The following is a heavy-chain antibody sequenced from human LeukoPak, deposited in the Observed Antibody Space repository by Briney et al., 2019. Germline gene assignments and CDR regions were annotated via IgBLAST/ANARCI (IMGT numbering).Heavy chain of an antibody. CDR2: VDPSDYET. CDR1: GYSFTSNW. V-gene: IGHV5-10-1*01. D-gene: IGHD1-1*01. J-gene: IGHJ4*02. CDR3: TRLDWNDEGFDY. Sequence: GESLKISCKGSGYSFTSNWISWVRQMPGKGLEWMGRVDPSDYETNYSPSFQGHVTISADKSISTAYLQWSSLKTEDTAVYYCTRLDWNDEGFDYWGQGTLVTVSS.